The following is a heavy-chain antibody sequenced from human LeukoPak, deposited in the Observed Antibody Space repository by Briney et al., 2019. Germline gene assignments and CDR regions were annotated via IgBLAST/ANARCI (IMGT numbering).Heavy chain of an antibody. V-gene: IGHV4-31*03. CDR1: GDSIYGGGYY. D-gene: IGHD4-23*01. CDR2: IFYSGIT. CDR3: ARAADGGNWMGWYFDL. Sequence: SQTLSLTCTVSGDSIYGGGYYWTWIRQHPGKGLEWIGYIFYSGITCYNASLKSRVTLSVDTSKNQFSLKLRSVTAADTAVYYCARAADGGNWMGWYFDLWGRGTLATVSS. J-gene: IGHJ2*01.